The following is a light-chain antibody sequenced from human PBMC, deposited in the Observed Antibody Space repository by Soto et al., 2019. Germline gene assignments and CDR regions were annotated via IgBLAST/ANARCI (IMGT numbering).Light chain of an antibody. CDR2: ATS. CDR1: QSVSSN. V-gene: IGKV3-15*01. CDR3: QQYSTWPPDT. Sequence: EIVMTQSPATLSVSPGERATLSCRASQSVSSNLAWYQQKPGQAPRLLIYATSTRVTGIPARFSGSGSGTEFTLTISSLQSEDFAVYSCQQYSTWPPDTFGQGTKLEIK. J-gene: IGKJ2*01.